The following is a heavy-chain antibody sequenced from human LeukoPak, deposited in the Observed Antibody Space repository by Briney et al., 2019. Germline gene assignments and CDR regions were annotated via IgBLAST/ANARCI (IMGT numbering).Heavy chain of an antibody. D-gene: IGHD2-15*01. V-gene: IGHV4-59*08. CDR3: ARHSIIGGTEYAFDI. CDR1: GGSISSYY. CDR2: IYYSGST. J-gene: IGHJ3*02. Sequence: SETLSLTCTVSGGSISSYYWSWIRQPPGKGLEWIGYIYYSGSTNQNPSLKSRVTISVDTSKNQFSLKLSSVTAADTAVYYCARHSIIGGTEYAFDIWGQGTMVTVSS.